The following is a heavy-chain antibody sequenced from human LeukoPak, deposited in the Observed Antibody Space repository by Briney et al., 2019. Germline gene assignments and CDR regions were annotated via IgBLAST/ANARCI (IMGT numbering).Heavy chain of an antibody. CDR2: MNPNSGNT. Sequence: ASVKVSCKASGYIFTNHYMHWVRQATGQGLEWMGWMNPNSGNTGYTQKFQGRVTITRNTSISTAYMELSSLRSEDTAVYYCARGGYGDYYYYMDVWGKGTTVTVSS. J-gene: IGHJ6*03. V-gene: IGHV1-8*03. D-gene: IGHD4-17*01. CDR3: ARGGYGDYYYYMDV. CDR1: GYIFTNHY.